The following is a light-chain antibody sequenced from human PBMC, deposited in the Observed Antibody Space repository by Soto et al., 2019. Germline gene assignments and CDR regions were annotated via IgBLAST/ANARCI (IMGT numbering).Light chain of an antibody. Sequence: DIVLTQSPGTLSLSPGERVTLSCRAGQIVTSDYLAWYHQAPGQAPRLLIYGAFNRATGISDRFSGSGSGTEFTLTISSLQSEDFAVYYCQQYNNWPPFLTFGGGTKVDIK. CDR1: QIVTSD. V-gene: IGKV3D-15*01. CDR2: GAF. J-gene: IGKJ4*01. CDR3: QQYNNWPPFLT.